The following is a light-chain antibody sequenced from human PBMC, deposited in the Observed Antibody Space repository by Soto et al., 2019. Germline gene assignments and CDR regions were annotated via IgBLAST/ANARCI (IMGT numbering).Light chain of an antibody. CDR2: DAS. V-gene: IGKV1-5*01. J-gene: IGKJ2*01. CDR3: QQYSSYSLYT. Sequence: DIQMTQSPSTLSASVGDRVTITCRASQSISGWLAWFQQKPGKAPKLLIYDASTLESGVPSSFSGSGSGTQFTLTISSLQPDYFATYFCQQYSSYSLYTFGQGTKLEI. CDR1: QSISGW.